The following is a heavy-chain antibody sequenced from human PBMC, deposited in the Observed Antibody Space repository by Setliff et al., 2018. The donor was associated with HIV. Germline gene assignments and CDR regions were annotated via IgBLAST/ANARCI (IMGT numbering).Heavy chain of an antibody. CDR1: GGSISSHY. CDR3: ASTYCGGDCYSRYFQH. D-gene: IGHD2-21*02. J-gene: IGHJ1*01. V-gene: IGHV4-59*11. CDR2: IYYSGST. Sequence: SETLSLTCTVSGGSISSHYWSWIRQPPGKGLEWIGSIYYSGSTNYNPSFKSRVTISVDTSKNQFSLKLSSVTAADTAVYYCASTYCGGDCYSRYFQHWGQGTLVTVSS.